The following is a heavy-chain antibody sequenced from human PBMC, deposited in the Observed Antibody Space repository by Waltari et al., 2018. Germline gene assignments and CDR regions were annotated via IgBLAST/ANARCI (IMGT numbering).Heavy chain of an antibody. CDR3: ARSLGGSPNWFDP. D-gene: IGHD1-26*01. J-gene: IGHJ5*02. CDR1: GYSISSGYY. V-gene: IGHV4-38-2*01. Sequence: QVQLQESGPGLVKPSETLSPTCAVSGYSISSGYYWGWIRQPPGKGLEWIGSIYHSGSTYYNPSLKSRVTISVDTSKNQFSLKLSSVTAADTAVYYCARSLGGSPNWFDPWGQGTLVTVSS. CDR2: IYHSGST.